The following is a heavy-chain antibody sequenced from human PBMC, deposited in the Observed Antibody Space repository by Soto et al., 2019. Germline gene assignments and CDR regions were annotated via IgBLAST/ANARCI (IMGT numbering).Heavy chain of an antibody. J-gene: IGHJ5*02. Sequence: PSETLSLTCAVYGGSFTDYYWSWIRQPPGKGLEWIGEINHSGGTNYKPSLKSRVTISVDTSKNQFSLKLSSVTAADTAVYYCAIEFSSRTRYTWFDPWGQGTLVTVSS. D-gene: IGHD6-13*01. CDR2: INHSGGT. V-gene: IGHV4-34*01. CDR1: GGSFTDYY. CDR3: AIEFSSRTRYTWFDP.